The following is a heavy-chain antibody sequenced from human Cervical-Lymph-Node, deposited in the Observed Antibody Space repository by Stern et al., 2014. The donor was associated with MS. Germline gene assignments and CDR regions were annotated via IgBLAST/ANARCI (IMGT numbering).Heavy chain of an antibody. Sequence: QLQLQESGPRLLKPSETLSLTCSVPGGSISSTSYYWGWVRQSPGKGLEWIGSIYYSGTTYYNPSLKSRVSISVDTSKNTLSLNLPSVTAADSAVYYCVRHVRSVVSPFDYWGQGSLVIVSS. CDR2: IYYSGTT. J-gene: IGHJ4*02. CDR3: VRHVRSVVSPFDY. CDR1: GGSISSTSYY. V-gene: IGHV4-39*01. D-gene: IGHD2-8*02.